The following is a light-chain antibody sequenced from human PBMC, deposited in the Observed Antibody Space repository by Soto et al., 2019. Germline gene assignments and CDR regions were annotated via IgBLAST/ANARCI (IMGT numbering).Light chain of an antibody. V-gene: IGLV2-14*03. J-gene: IGLJ1*01. CDR2: DVS. CDR1: SSDVGGYSY. CDR3: SSYTTSNTRQIV. Sequence: QSVLTQPASVSGSPGQSITISCTGTSSDVGGYSYVSWYQHHPGKAPKLMIFDVSNRPSGVSNRFSGSKSGNTASLTISGLQPEDEADYYCSSYTTSNTRQIVFVTGTKVTVL.